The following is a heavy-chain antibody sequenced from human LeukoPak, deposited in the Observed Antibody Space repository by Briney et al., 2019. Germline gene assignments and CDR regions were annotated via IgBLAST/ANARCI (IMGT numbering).Heavy chain of an antibody. J-gene: IGHJ4*02. Sequence: SETLSLTCTVSGGSISYYSWSWIRQAAGKGLEWIGRIDSSGNTNYNPSFKSRVTMSVDTSKNQLYLRLSSVTAADTAVYYCARDAGWNVDYWGQGTLVTVSS. CDR1: GGSISYYS. V-gene: IGHV4-4*07. CDR3: ARDAGWNVDY. CDR2: IDSSGNT. D-gene: IGHD1-1*01.